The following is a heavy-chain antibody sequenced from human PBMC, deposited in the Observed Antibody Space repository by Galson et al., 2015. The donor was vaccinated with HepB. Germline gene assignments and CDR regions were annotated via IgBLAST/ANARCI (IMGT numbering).Heavy chain of an antibody. CDR1: GYSFSTYW. Sequence: QSGAAVKKPGESLTISCKGSGYSFSTYWIGWVRQMPGKGLEWMGIIFPADSDTRYSPSFQGQVTISADKSINTAYLQWSSLKASDSAMYYCARHVYPDSWGQGTLVTVSS. V-gene: IGHV5-51*01. D-gene: IGHD5/OR15-5a*01. CDR3: ARHVYPDS. J-gene: IGHJ4*02. CDR2: IFPADSDT.